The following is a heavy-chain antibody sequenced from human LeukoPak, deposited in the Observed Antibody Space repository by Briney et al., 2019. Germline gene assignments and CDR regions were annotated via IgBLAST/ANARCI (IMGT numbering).Heavy chain of an antibody. CDR2: INPNSGGT. Sequence: ASVKVSFKASGYTFTGYYMHWVRQAPGQGLEWMVWINPNSGGTNYAQKFQGRVTMTRDTSISTAYMELSRLRSDDTAVYYCARGCAPHYYYYYMDVWGKGTTVTVSS. J-gene: IGHJ6*03. CDR1: GYTFTGYY. V-gene: IGHV1-2*02. CDR3: ARGCAPHYYYYYMDV.